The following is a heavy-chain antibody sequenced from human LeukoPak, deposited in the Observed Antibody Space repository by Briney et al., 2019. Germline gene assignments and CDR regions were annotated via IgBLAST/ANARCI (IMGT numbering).Heavy chain of an antibody. CDR1: GYTLTSYG. Sequence: ASVKVSCKASGYTLTSYGISWVPQAPAQGREWGGWISAYNGNTNYAQKLQGRVTMTTDTSTSTAYMELSSLRSEDTAVYYCARDEKANLYAFDIWGQGTMVTVSS. V-gene: IGHV1-18*01. CDR2: ISAYNGNT. CDR3: ARDEKANLYAFDI. J-gene: IGHJ3*02.